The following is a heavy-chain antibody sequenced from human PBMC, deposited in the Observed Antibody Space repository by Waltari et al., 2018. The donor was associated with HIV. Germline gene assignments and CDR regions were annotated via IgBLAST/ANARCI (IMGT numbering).Heavy chain of an antibody. CDR3: TTDRRAPGLRYFQH. Sequence: VQLVESGGGLVKPGGSLRLSCAASGFIFSNAWMSWFRQAPGKGLEWVGRIKSKTDGGTTDYGAPVEGRFIISRDDSKNTLYLQMNSLKTEDTAVYYCTTDRRAPGLRYFQHWGQGTLVSVSS. CDR1: GFIFSNAW. V-gene: IGHV3-15*01. D-gene: IGHD2-15*01. J-gene: IGHJ1*01. CDR2: IKSKTDGGTT.